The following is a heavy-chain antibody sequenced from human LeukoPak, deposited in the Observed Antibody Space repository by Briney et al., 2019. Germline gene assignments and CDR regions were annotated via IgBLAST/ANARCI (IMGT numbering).Heavy chain of an antibody. CDR2: SYYSGST. Sequence: SQTLSLTCIVSRGSISSGDYYCSWVRQPPGKGLEWLGYSYYSGSTYYNPSLKSRVTISVDTYKNQFSLKLSSVTAADTAVYYCARGIVFACTNGVCYTTPGWYFVLWGRGTLVTVSS. D-gene: IGHD2-8*01. V-gene: IGHV4-30-4*01. CDR1: RGSISSGDYY. J-gene: IGHJ2*01. CDR3: ARGIVFACTNGVCYTTPGWYFVL.